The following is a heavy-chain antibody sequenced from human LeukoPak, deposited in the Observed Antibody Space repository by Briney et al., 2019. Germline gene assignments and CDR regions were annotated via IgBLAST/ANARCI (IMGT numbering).Heavy chain of an antibody. CDR3: ARGFMYGTFDY. CDR2: IYYSGST. CDR1: GGSTSSGSYY. D-gene: IGHD2-8*01. V-gene: IGHV4-61*01. J-gene: IGHJ4*02. Sequence: SETLSLTCTVSGGSTSSGSYYWNWIRQPPGKGLEWIGYIYYSGSTNYNPSLKSRVTISVDTSKNQFSLKLNSVTAADTAVYYCARGFMYGTFDYWGQGTLVTVSS.